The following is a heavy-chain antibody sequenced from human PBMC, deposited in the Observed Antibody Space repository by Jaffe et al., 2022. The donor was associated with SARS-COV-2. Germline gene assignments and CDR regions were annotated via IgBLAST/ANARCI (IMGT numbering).Heavy chain of an antibody. J-gene: IGHJ6*03. CDR2: ISYDGSNK. V-gene: IGHV3-30*04. Sequence: QVQLVESGGGVVQPGRALRLSCAASGFTFNSYAMHWVRQAPGKGLEWVAVISYDGSNKYYTDSVKGRFTISRDNSKNTLYLQMNSLRAEDTAVYYCAGACIKIFCAPPSYYHHYMDVWGKGTTVTVSS. CDR1: GFTFNSYA. CDR3: AGACIKIFCAPPSYYHHYMDV. D-gene: IGHD3-9*01.